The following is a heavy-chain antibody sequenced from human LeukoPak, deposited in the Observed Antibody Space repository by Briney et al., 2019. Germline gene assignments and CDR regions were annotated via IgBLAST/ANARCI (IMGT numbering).Heavy chain of an antibody. CDR3: ARDGALRENYFDY. Sequence: PGGSLRLSCAASGFTFSSYSMNWVRQAPGKGLEWVSSISSSSSYIYYADSVKGRFTISRDNSKNTLYLQMNSLRAEDTAVYYCARDGALRENYFDYWGQGTLVTVSS. CDR1: GFTFSSYS. J-gene: IGHJ4*02. D-gene: IGHD5/OR15-5a*01. CDR2: ISSSSSYI. V-gene: IGHV3-21*01.